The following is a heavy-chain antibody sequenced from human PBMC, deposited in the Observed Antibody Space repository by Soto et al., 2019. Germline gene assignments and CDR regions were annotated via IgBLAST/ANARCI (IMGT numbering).Heavy chain of an antibody. CDR2: ISGDGSKQ. CDR1: GFTFSNYY. D-gene: IGHD1-1*01. J-gene: IGHJ4*02. Sequence: QVHLVESGGGVVQPGRSLRLSCAASGFTFSNYYVHWVRQAPGKGLEWVAVISGDGSKQYYADSVKGRFTISRDNSKDTLYRQMNRLRLDDTAIYYCARDSADNDNWQYASPWTDYWGQGTLVTVSS. V-gene: IGHV3-30-3*01. CDR3: ARDSADNDNWQYASPWTDY.